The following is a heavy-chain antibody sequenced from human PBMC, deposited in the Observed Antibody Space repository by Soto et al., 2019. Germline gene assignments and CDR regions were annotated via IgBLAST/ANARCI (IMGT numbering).Heavy chain of an antibody. D-gene: IGHD2-2*01. CDR2: ISYDGSNR. CDR1: GFTFSTYG. CDR3: AKDRGPLYCSSVSCYGEGLDY. V-gene: IGHV3-30*18. J-gene: IGHJ4*02. Sequence: GGSLRLSCAAPGFTFSTYGIHWVRQAPGKGLEWVAVISYDGSNRYYADSVKGRLTISRDNSKNTLNLQMNSLRAEDTAVYYCAKDRGPLYCSSVSCYGEGLDYWGQGTLVTVSS.